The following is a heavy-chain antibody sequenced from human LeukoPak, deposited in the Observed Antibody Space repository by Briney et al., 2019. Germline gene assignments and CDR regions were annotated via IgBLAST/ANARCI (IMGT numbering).Heavy chain of an antibody. J-gene: IGHJ2*01. Sequence: GGSLRLSCAASGFTFSSYNINWVRQAPGKGLEWVSSISNSGNYIYYADSVKGRFTISRDNAKNSLYLQMNSLRAEDTALYYCAKDPQGRPWYFDLWGRGTLVTVSS. CDR1: GFTFSSYN. CDR2: ISNSGNYI. V-gene: IGHV3-21*01. CDR3: AKDPQGRPWYFDL.